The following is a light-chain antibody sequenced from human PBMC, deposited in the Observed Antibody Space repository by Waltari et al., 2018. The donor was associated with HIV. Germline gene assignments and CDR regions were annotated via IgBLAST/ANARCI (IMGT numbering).Light chain of an antibody. V-gene: IGLV3-1*01. CDR2: QDN. J-gene: IGLJ2*01. Sequence: SSELIQPPSMSVSPGQTASITCSGDKLGNKYASWYQQKPGQSPVLVMYQDNKRPSDIPGRFSGSNSGDTATLTFGGTQALDEADYYCQAWDTSGVVFGGGTKLTVL. CDR3: QAWDTSGVV. CDR1: KLGNKY.